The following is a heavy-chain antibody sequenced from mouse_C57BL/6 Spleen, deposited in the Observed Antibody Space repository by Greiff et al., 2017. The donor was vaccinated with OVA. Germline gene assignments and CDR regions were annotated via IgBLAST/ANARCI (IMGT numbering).Heavy chain of an antibody. CDR3: ARPELVHWYFDV. V-gene: IGHV3-6*01. D-gene: IGHD4-1*01. J-gene: IGHJ1*03. CDR1: GYSITSGYY. Sequence: ESGPGLVKPSQSLSLTCSVPGYSITSGYYWNWIRQFPGNKLEWMGYISYDGSNNYNPSLKNRISITRDTSKNQFFLKLNSVTTEDTATYYCARPELVHWYFDVWGTGTTVTVSS. CDR2: ISYDGSN.